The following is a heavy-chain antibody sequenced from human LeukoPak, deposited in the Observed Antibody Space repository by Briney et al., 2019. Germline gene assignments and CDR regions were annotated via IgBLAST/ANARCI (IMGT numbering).Heavy chain of an antibody. CDR1: GFTFSSYA. D-gene: IGHD3-3*01. Sequence: AGGSLRLSCAASGFTFSSYAMSWVRQAPGKGLEWVSAISGSGGSTYYADSVKGRFTISRDNSKNTLYLQMNSLRAGDTAVYYCAKTQFAVLRFLEWLPVLDYWGQGTLVTVSS. CDR3: AKTQFAVLRFLEWLPVLDY. CDR2: ISGSGGST. J-gene: IGHJ4*02. V-gene: IGHV3-23*01.